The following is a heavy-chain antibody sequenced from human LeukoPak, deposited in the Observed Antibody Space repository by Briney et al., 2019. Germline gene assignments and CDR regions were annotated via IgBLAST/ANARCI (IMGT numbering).Heavy chain of an antibody. J-gene: IGHJ4*02. CDR3: ARGSRYHDWLSPHDS. CDR1: GFTFTNYM. D-gene: IGHD3-9*01. CDR2: LNPQTGDT. V-gene: IGHV1-2*02. Sequence: GGSLRLSCAASGFTFTNYMMHWVRQAPGQGLEWMGWLNPQTGDTHFAQKFQGRVTFTRDTSISTAYMAMSRLRSDDTAVFYCARGSRYHDWLSPHDSWGQGTLVTVSS.